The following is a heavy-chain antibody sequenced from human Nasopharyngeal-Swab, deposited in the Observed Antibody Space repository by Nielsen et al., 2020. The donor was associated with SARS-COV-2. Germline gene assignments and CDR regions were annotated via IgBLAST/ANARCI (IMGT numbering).Heavy chain of an antibody. V-gene: IGHV1-46*01. J-gene: IGHJ4*02. CDR2: INASGGNP. D-gene: IGHD2-2*01. CDR3: ARDPMMCRSTSCAFDH. Sequence: ASVKVSCKASGFTFTNYYIHWVRQAPGQGLEWMAIINASGGNPTYAQRFQGRVTRTWDRSTGTVYMEISSLRFDDTAVYYCARDPMMCRSTSCAFDHWGQGTLVTVSS. CDR1: GFTFTNYY.